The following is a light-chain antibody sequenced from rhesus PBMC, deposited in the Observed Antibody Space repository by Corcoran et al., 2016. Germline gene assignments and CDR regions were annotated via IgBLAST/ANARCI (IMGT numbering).Light chain of an antibody. Sequence: EIVMTQSPATLSLSPGETATLSCRASESVGSYLAWYQQKPGQAPKLLVHSAYFRATGIPDRFSGSGARTEFTLTSTRLEPEDVGVYHCQQYNDLLPTFGQGTKVEIK. CDR1: ESVGSY. CDR2: SAY. V-gene: IGKV3-40*03. CDR3: QQYNDLLPT. J-gene: IGKJ1*01.